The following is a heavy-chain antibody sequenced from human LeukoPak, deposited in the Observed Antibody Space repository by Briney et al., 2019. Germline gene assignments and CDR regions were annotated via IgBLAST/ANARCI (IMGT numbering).Heavy chain of an antibody. D-gene: IGHD6-6*01. J-gene: IGHJ6*02. Sequence: SVKVSCKASGYTFTGYYMHWVRQAPGQGLEWMGRIIPILGITNYAQKFQGRVTITADKSTSTAYMELSSLRSEDTAVYYCARDTAEYSSSSDYYYGMDVWGQGTTVTVSS. V-gene: IGHV1-69*04. CDR2: IIPILGIT. CDR1: GYTFTGYY. CDR3: ARDTAEYSSSSDYYYGMDV.